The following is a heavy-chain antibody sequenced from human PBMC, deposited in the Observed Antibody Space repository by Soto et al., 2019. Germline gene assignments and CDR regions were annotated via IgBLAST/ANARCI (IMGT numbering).Heavy chain of an antibody. J-gene: IGHJ4*02. CDR2: IIPILGTA. CDR3: ARALFLGYCSGGSCYSTGGDFDY. Sequence: QVQLVQSGAEVKKPGSSVKVSCKASGGTFSSYAISWVRQAPGQGLEWMGGIIPILGTANYAQKFQGRVTSTADESTSTVYMELSSLRSEDTAVYYCARALFLGYCSGGSCYSTGGDFDYWGQGTLVTVSS. D-gene: IGHD2-15*01. CDR1: GGTFSSYA. V-gene: IGHV1-69*01.